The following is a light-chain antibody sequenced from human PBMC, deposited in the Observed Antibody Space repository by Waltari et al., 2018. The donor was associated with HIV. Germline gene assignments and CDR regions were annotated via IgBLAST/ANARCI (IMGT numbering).Light chain of an antibody. CDR2: EDN. CDR3: QAWDSSTVV. CDR1: KLGGKY. Sequence: SYELTQPPSVSVSPGQTASITCSGDKLGGKYAYWYQQKPGQSPVLVLYEDNKRPSGIPERLSGSNSGNTATLTISGTQAMDEADYYCQAWDSSTVVFGGGTKLTVL. V-gene: IGLV3-1*01. J-gene: IGLJ2*01.